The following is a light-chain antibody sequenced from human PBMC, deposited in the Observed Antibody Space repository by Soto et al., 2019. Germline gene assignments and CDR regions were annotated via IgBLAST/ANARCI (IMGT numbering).Light chain of an antibody. CDR2: DAS. CDR1: QSVSRNY. CDR3: QQYGTSPLT. Sequence: EIVLTQSPGTLSLSPGDSATLSCRASQSVSRNYLAWYQQKPGQAPRLLIFDASSRDTGIPDRFSGSGSETDFTLTISRLEAEDFAVYHCQQYGTSPLTFGGGTKLDIK. J-gene: IGKJ4*01. V-gene: IGKV3-20*01.